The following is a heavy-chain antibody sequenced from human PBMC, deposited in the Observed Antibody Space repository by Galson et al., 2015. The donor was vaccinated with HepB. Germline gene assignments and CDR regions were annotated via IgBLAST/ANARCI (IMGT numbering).Heavy chain of an antibody. CDR3: AKGYGLFDS. J-gene: IGHJ5*01. D-gene: IGHD3-16*01. CDR1: GLAFHSRA. Sequence: SLRLSCAASGLAFHSRAMSWVRQAPGKGLEWISGISGNGDSTFYAVSVKGRFTVSRDNSKNMLYLQMDSLTAEDTGLYFCAKGYGLFDSWAQGILVTVSS. CDR2: ISGNGDST. V-gene: IGHV3-23*01.